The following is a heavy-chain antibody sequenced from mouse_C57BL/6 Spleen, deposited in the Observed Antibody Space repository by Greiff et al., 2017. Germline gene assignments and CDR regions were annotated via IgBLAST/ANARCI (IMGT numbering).Heavy chain of an antibody. CDR3: ARGGFITTVGGYFDV. CDR2: ISSGSSTI. J-gene: IGHJ1*03. CDR1: GFTFSDYG. V-gene: IGHV5-17*01. D-gene: IGHD1-1*01. Sequence: EVKVEESGGGLVKPAGSLKLSCAASGFTFSDYGMHWVRQAPEKGLEWVAYISSGSSTIYYADTVKGRFTISRDNAKNTLFLQMTSLRSEDTAMYYCARGGFITTVGGYFDVWGTGTTVTVSS.